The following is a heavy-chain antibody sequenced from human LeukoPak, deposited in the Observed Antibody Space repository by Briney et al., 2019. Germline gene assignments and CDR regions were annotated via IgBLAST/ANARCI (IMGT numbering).Heavy chain of an antibody. CDR3: AREGYYGSGSPPSLYFDY. CDR1: GFTFRNYA. J-gene: IGHJ4*02. Sequence: GGSLRLSCAASGFTFRNYAIHWVRQAPGKGLEWVAVTSSDLNVKLYADSVKGRFTISRDNSRSTLYLQMNSLRPEDTAIYYCAREGYYGSGSPPSLYFDYWGQGTLVTVSS. CDR2: TSSDLNVK. D-gene: IGHD3-10*01. V-gene: IGHV3-30-3*01.